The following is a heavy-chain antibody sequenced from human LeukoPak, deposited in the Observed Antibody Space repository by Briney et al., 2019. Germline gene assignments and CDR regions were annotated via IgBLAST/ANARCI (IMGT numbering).Heavy chain of an antibody. Sequence: GGFLRLSCAASGFTFSSYAIHWVRQAPGKGLEWVAVISYDGSNKYYADSVKGRFTISRDNSKNTLYLQMNSLRAEDTAVYYCARDSHYGSGSYFDYWGQGTLVTVSS. D-gene: IGHD3-10*01. CDR1: GFTFSSYA. J-gene: IGHJ4*02. CDR2: ISYDGSNK. CDR3: ARDSHYGSGSYFDY. V-gene: IGHV3-30-3*01.